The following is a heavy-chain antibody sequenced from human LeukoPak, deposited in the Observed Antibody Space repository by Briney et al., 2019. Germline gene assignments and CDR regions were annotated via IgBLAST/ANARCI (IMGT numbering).Heavy chain of an antibody. J-gene: IGHJ3*02. V-gene: IGHV4-30-4*01. Sequence: SWIRQPPGKGLEWIGYIYYSGSTYYNPSLKSRVTISVDTSKNQFSLKLSSVTAADTAVYYCARDRGAGYSSTVWAFDIWGQGTMVTVSS. CDR3: ARDRGAGYSSTVWAFDI. CDR2: IYYSGST. D-gene: IGHD6-13*01.